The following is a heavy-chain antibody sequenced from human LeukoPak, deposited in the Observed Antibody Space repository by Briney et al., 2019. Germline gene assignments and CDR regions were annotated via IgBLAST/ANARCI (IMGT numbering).Heavy chain of an antibody. CDR2: IRSKAYGGTT. Sequence: GGSLRLSCTASGFTFGDYAMGWVRQAPGKGLGWVGFIRSKAYGGTTEYAASVKGRFTISRDDSKSIAYLQMNSLKTEDTAVYYCTKTLSWFGELDYWGQGTLVTVSS. D-gene: IGHD3-10*01. CDR1: GFTFGDYA. J-gene: IGHJ4*02. V-gene: IGHV3-49*04. CDR3: TKTLSWFGELDY.